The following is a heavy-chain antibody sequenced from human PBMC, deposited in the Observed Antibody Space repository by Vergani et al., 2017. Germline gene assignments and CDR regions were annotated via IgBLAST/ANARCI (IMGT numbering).Heavy chain of an antibody. Sequence: QVQLVESEGGVVQPGRSLTLSCVASGFTFSSHGMHWVRQAPGKGLEWVAVIWYDGSNKYYGDSVKGRFTISRDNSKNTLYVQMNSLRVEDTAVYYCARWGNEKRLDYWGQGTLVTVSS. CDR2: IWYDGSNK. CDR3: ARWGNEKRLDY. V-gene: IGHV3-33*01. CDR1: GFTFSSHG. D-gene: IGHD1-1*01. J-gene: IGHJ4*02.